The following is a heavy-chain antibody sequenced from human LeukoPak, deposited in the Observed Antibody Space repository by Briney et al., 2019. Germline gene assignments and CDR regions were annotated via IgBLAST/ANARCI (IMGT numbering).Heavy chain of an antibody. Sequence: GASVKVSCKASGYTFTSYDINWVRQATGQGLEWMGWMNPNSGNTGYAQKFQGRVTMTRNTSISTAYMELSSLRSEDTAVYYCARGMEPYYYMDVWGKGTTVTVSS. CDR2: MNPNSGNT. CDR3: ARGMEPYYYMDV. V-gene: IGHV1-8*01. J-gene: IGHJ6*03. CDR1: GYTFTSYD. D-gene: IGHD1-26*01.